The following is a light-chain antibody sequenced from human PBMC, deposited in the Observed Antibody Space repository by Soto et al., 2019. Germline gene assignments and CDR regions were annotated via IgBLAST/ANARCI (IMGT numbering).Light chain of an antibody. CDR3: QQYGNSPPYT. Sequence: ETVLTQSPGTLSLSPGERATLSCRASQSVNSGYLAWYQQRPGQAPRLLIYGASSRATGIPDRFSGSGSGTDFTLTISRLEPEDFAVYYCQQYGNSPPYTFGQGTKVEIK. CDR2: GAS. V-gene: IGKV3-20*01. CDR1: QSVNSGY. J-gene: IGKJ2*01.